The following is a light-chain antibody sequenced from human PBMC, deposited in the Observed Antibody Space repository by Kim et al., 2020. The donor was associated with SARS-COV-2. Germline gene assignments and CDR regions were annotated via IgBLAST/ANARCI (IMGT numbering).Light chain of an antibody. Sequence: DIQMTHSPSTLSASVGDRVTITCRASQSICSRLVWYQQKSGKAPKLLIHDASSLETGVPSRFSGSGSGTDFTLASSILQPDDFATYYCQQYDSYQYTFGQGTKLVI. CDR3: QQYDSYQYT. V-gene: IGKV1-5*01. CDR1: QSICSR. CDR2: DAS. J-gene: IGKJ2*01.